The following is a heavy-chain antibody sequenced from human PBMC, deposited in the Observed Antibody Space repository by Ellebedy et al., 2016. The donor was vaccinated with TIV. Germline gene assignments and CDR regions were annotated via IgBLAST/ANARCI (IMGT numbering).Heavy chain of an antibody. CDR2: IYYSGRT. CDR1: GASIDSGGYY. CDR3: ARDANDYGIDAFDI. J-gene: IGHJ3*02. D-gene: IGHD4-17*01. V-gene: IGHV4-31*03. Sequence: LRLSCRVSGASIDSGGYYWNWIRHHPGTGLEWIGYIYYSGRTEYNPSLKSRVSMSVDPSKTQFSLGLTSVTAADTAVYFCARDANDYGIDAFDIWGHGTMVTVSA.